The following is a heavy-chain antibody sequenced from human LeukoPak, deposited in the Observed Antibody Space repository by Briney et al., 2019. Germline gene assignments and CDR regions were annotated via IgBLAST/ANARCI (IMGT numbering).Heavy chain of an antibody. D-gene: IGHD2-15*01. Sequence: GASVKVSCKASGYTFTSYGISWVRQAPGQGLEWMGRIIPILGIANYAQKFQGRVTITADKSTSTAYMELSSLRSEDTAVYYCARGSTESGGSALYYYYYMDVWGKGTTVTVSS. CDR3: ARGSTESGGSALYYYYYMDV. J-gene: IGHJ6*03. CDR2: IIPILGIA. CDR1: GYTFTSYG. V-gene: IGHV1-69*04.